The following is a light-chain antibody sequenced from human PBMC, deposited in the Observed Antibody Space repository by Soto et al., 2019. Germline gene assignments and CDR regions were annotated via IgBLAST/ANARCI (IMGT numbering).Light chain of an antibody. CDR1: QSVLYSSNNKTY. J-gene: IGKJ1*01. CDR2: CPS. CDR3: LKYCGTLWT. V-gene: IGKV4-1*01. Sequence: DIVMTQSPDSLAVSLGERATINCKSSQSVLYSSNNKTYLAWYQQKPGQPPSLLIYCPSSPEALVPGRMIGSGFAPDFPLTISGQQGDSVAVYHSLKYCGTLWTFRQGTK.